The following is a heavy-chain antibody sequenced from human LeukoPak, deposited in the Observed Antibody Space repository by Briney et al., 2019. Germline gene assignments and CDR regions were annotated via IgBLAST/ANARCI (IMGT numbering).Heavy chain of an antibody. V-gene: IGHV3-23*01. J-gene: IGHJ4*02. CDR3: AKDLYYGSGSYYNHNYFDY. CDR2: ISGSGGST. D-gene: IGHD3-10*01. Sequence: GGSLRLSCAASRFTFSSYAMSWVRQAPGKGLEWGSAISGSGGSTYYADSVKGRFTISRDNSKSTLYLQMNILRAEDTAVYYCAKDLYYGSGSYYNHNYFDYWGQGTLVTVSS. CDR1: RFTFSSYA.